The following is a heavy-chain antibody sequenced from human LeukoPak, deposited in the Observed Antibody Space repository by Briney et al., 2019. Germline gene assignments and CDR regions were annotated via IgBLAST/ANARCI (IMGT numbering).Heavy chain of an antibody. Sequence: GGSLRLSCAASGFTFTTYAMSWVRQAPGKGLEWVSTISGSGGSTYYADSVKGRFTISRDNSKNTLYLQMNSLRADDTAVYYCAVVVPAAHYWGQGTLVTVSS. J-gene: IGHJ4*02. D-gene: IGHD2-2*01. CDR1: GFTFTTYA. V-gene: IGHV3-23*01. CDR2: ISGSGGST. CDR3: AVVVPAAHY.